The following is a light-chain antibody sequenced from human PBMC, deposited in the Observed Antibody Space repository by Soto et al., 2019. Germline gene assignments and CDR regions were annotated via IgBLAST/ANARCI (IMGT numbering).Light chain of an antibody. V-gene: IGKV4-1*01. J-gene: IGKJ1*01. CDR2: WAS. CDR1: QSVLYSSNNKNY. CDR3: QHYYSPWM. Sequence: DIVMTQSPDSLAVSLCERATINCKSSQSVLYSSNNKNYLAWYKQKPVQPPKLLIYWASTRESGVPDRLSGSGSGTDFTRTISSLQAEGVADYYCQHYYSPWMFGQGTRVEIK.